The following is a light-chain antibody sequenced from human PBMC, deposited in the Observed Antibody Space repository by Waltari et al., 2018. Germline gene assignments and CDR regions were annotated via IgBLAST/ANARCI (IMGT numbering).Light chain of an antibody. V-gene: IGKV1-16*01. CDR1: QGINNY. CDR2: YAS. CDR3: QQYNSAPLT. J-gene: IGKJ4*01. Sequence: DIQMTQSPSSLSASVGDTVTITCRASQGINNYLAWYQQKPGKAPKPLIYYASNIESGVPPRVSGSGSGTVFTLTISSLQPEDFVTYYCQQYNSAPLTFGGGTKVEIK.